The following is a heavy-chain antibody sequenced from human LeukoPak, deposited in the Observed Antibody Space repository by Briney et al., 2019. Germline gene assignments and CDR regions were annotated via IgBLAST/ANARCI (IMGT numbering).Heavy chain of an antibody. V-gene: IGHV4-39*01. CDR2: IYYSEST. Sequence: SETLSLTCTVSGGSITSSSYYCGWIRQPPGKGLEWIGRIYYSESTYYNPSPKSRVTISVDTSKNQFSLTLSSVTAADTAVYYCIRDRGYSSSSSDYWGQGTLVTVSS. J-gene: IGHJ4*02. CDR3: IRDRGYSSSSSDY. D-gene: IGHD6-6*01. CDR1: GGSITSSSYY.